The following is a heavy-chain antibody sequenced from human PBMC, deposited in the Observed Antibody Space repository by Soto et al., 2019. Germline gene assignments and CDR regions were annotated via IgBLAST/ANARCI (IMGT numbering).Heavy chain of an antibody. D-gene: IGHD3-3*01. J-gene: IGHJ4*02. Sequence: GSLRLSCAASGFTFSNYAMSWVRQAPGKGLAWVSGVSGSGGSTYYADSVKGRFTISRDSSKNTLYLQMNSLRAEDTAVYYCAKDYDFWSGYYPGRYFDYWGQGTLVTVSS. V-gene: IGHV3-23*01. CDR3: AKDYDFWSGYYPGRYFDY. CDR1: GFTFSNYA. CDR2: VSGSGGST.